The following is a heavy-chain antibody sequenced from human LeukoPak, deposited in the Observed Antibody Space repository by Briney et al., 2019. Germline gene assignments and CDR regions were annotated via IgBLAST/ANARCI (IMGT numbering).Heavy chain of an antibody. Sequence: KPSETLSLTCAVSGYSISSGYYWGWIRQPPGKGLEWIGEINHSGSTNYNPSLKSRVTISVDTSKNQFSLKLSSVTAADTAVYYCARDHYVWGSYRHFDYWGQGTLVTVSS. CDR2: INHSGST. CDR1: GYSISSGYY. V-gene: IGHV4-38-2*01. CDR3: ARDHYVWGSYRHFDY. J-gene: IGHJ4*02. D-gene: IGHD3-16*02.